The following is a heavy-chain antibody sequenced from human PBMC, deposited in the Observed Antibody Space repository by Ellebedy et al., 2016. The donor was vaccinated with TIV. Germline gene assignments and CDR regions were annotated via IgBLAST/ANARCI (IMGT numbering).Heavy chain of an antibody. V-gene: IGHV1-8*01. CDR3: ARGSAARHPPRKYYYYYYYMDV. CDR1: GYTFTSYD. Sequence: ASVKVSXKASGYTFTSYDINWVRQATGQGLEWMGWMNPNSGNTGYAQKFQGRVTMTRNTSISTAYMELSSLRSEDTAVYYCARGSAARHPPRKYYYYYYYMDVWGKGTTVTVSS. D-gene: IGHD2-15*01. CDR2: MNPNSGNT. J-gene: IGHJ6*03.